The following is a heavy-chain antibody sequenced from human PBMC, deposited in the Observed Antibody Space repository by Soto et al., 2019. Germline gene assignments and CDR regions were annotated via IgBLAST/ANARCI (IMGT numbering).Heavy chain of an antibody. D-gene: IGHD3-16*01. CDR2: ISWNSGSI. CDR3: AKDAPMITFGGFDP. CDR1: GFTFDDYA. V-gene: IGHV3-9*01. Sequence: GGSLRLSCAASGFTFDDYAMHWVRQAPGKGLEWVSGISWNSGSIGYADSVKGRFTISRDNAKNSLYLQMNRLRAEDTALDYCAKDAPMITFGGFDPWGQGTLVTVSS. J-gene: IGHJ5*02.